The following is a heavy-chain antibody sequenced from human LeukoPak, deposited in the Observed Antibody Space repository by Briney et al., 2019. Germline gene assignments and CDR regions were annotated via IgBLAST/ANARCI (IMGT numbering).Heavy chain of an antibody. Sequence: ASVKVSCKASGYTFTSYYMHWVRQAPGQGLEWMGIINPSGGSTSYAQKFQGRVTMTRDTSTSTVYMELSSLRSEDTAVYYCARGGYDFWSGYFQELEGYYYGMDVWGQGTTVTVSS. CDR2: INPSGGST. J-gene: IGHJ6*02. CDR1: GYTFTSYY. D-gene: IGHD3-3*01. CDR3: ARGGYDFWSGYFQELEGYYYGMDV. V-gene: IGHV1-46*01.